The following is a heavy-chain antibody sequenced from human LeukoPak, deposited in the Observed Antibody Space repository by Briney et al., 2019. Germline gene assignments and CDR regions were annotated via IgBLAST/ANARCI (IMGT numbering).Heavy chain of an antibody. D-gene: IGHD6-13*01. CDR3: ARAHYSSFDY. V-gene: IGHV3-48*04. J-gene: IGHJ4*02. CDR2: ITSSSSTP. Sequence: PGGSLRLSCAASGFTFSSYSMNWVRQAPGKGLEWLAYITSSSSTPYYADSVKGRFTISRDNAKNSLYLQIYSLRAEDTAVYYCARAHYSSFDYWGQGTLVTVSS. CDR1: GFTFSSYS.